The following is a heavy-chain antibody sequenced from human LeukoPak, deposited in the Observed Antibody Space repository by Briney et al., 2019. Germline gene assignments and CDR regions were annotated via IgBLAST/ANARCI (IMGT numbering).Heavy chain of an antibody. D-gene: IGHD2-2*01. CDR3: ARYHMLNRGVNWFDP. Sequence: PSETLSLTCTVSGGSISSSSYYWGWIRQPPGKGLEWIGSIYYSGSTYYNPSLKSRVTISVDTSKNQFSLKLNSVTAADTAVYYCARYHMLNRGVNWFDPWGQGILVTVSS. CDR1: GGSISSSSYY. J-gene: IGHJ5*02. V-gene: IGHV4-39*07. CDR2: IYYSGST.